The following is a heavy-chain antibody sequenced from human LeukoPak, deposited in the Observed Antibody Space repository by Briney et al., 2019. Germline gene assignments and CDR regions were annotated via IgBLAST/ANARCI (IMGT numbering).Heavy chain of an antibody. CDR1: GGTFSSYA. D-gene: IGHD3-10*01. CDR2: IIPILGIA. CDR3: ARGSYASVNWFDP. Sequence: GASVKVSCKASGGTFSSYAISWVRQAPGQGLEWMGRIIPILGIANYAQKFQGRVTITADKSTSTAYMELSSLRSEDTAVYYCARGSYASVNWFDPWGQGTLVTVSS. V-gene: IGHV1-69*04. J-gene: IGHJ5*02.